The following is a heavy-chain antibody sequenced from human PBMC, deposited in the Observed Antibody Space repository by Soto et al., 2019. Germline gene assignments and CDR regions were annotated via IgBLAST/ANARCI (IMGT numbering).Heavy chain of an antibody. D-gene: IGHD6-6*01. CDR1: GFTFSSSA. V-gene: IGHV3-23*01. J-gene: IGHJ4*02. Sequence: GGSVRLSCAASGFTFSSSAMSWVRQALGKGLEWVSVISGSDDSTYYADSVKGRFTISRDNSKNTLYLQMNSLRAEDTAVYYCAKRSSSSTFDSWGQGTLVTVSS. CDR3: AKRSSSSTFDS. CDR2: ISGSDDST.